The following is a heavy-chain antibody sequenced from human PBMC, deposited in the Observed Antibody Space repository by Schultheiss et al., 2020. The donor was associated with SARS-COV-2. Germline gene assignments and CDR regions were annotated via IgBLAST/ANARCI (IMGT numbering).Heavy chain of an antibody. Sequence: SETLSLTCTVSGGSISADYWSWIRQSPGKGLEWIGYINYSGRTNYNPSLESRVTISVDTSKNQFSLKLSSVTAADTAVYYCARDPRRGMDVWGQGTLVTVSS. J-gene: IGHJ4*02. V-gene: IGHV4-59*01. CDR2: INYSGRT. D-gene: IGHD6-13*01. CDR1: GGSISADY. CDR3: ARDPRRGMDV.